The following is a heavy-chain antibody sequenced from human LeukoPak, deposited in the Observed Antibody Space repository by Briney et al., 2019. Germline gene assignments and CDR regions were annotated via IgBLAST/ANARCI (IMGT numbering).Heavy chain of an antibody. CDR1: GYTFTSYG. V-gene: IGHV1-18*01. J-gene: IGHJ4*02. CDR2: ISAYNGNT. Sequence: ASVKVSCKASGYTFTSYGISWVRQAPGQGLEWMGWISAYNGNTNYAQKLQGRVTMTTDTSTGTAYMELRSLRSDDTAVYYCARGDSSGWYRTAFDYWGQGTLVTASS. CDR3: ARGDSSGWYRTAFDY. D-gene: IGHD6-19*01.